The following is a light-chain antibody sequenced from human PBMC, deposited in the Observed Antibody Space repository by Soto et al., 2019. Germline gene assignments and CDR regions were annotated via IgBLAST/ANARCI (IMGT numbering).Light chain of an antibody. CDR1: PGSVSSSYF. CDR2: NTN. J-gene: IGLJ1*01. CDR3: VLYMRSCLSL. V-gene: IGLV8-61*01. Sequence: QTVVTQEPSFSGSPGGTVTLTCGFSPGSVSSSYFPSWYHQTPGQPPRTLIYNTNTRSYGVPDRFSCSILGNNASLTITGAQADDESDYYCVLYMRSCLSLFGSGTNFTVL.